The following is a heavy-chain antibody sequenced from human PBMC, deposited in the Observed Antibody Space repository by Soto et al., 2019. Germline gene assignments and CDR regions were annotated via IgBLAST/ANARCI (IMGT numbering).Heavy chain of an antibody. CDR1: GGSISSYY. D-gene: IGHD5-12*01. V-gene: IGHV4-59*08. CDR2: IYYSGST. CDR3: ARHEGADIVAPPDY. Sequence: PAETLSLTCTVSGGSISSYYWSWIRQPPGKGLEWIGYIYYSGSTNYNPSLKSRVTISVDTSKNQFSLKLSSVTAADTAVYYCARHEGADIVAPPDYWGQGTLVTAPQ. J-gene: IGHJ4*02.